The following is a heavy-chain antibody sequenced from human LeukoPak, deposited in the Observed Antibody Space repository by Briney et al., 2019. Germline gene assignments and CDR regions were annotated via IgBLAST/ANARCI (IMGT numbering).Heavy chain of an antibody. V-gene: IGHV4-39*07. D-gene: IGHD6-19*01. Sequence: SETLSLTCTVPGGSISSSSYYWGWIRQPPGKGLEWIGEVYHSGSTNYNPSLKSRVTISVDKSKNHFSLKLSSVTAADTAMYYCARRMSVAVEGIDYWGQGTLVTVSS. J-gene: IGHJ4*02. CDR3: ARRMSVAVEGIDY. CDR2: VYHSGST. CDR1: GGSISSSSYY.